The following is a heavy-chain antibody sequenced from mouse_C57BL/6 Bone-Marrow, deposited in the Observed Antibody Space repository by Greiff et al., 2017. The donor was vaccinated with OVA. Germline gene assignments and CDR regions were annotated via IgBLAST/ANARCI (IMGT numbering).Heavy chain of an antibody. CDR3: ARSLTGYWYFDV. Sequence: VQLQQPGAELVKPGASVKMSCKASGYTFTSYWITWVKPRPGQGLEWIGDIYPGSGSTNYNEKFKSKATLTVDTSSSTAYLQLSSLTSEDSAVYYCARSLTGYWYFDVWGTGTTVTVSS. CDR2: IYPGSGST. V-gene: IGHV1-55*01. D-gene: IGHD4-1*01. CDR1: GYTFTSYW. J-gene: IGHJ1*03.